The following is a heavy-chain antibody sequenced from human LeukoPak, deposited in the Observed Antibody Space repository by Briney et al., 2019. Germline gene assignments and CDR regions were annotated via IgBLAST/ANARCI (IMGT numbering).Heavy chain of an antibody. CDR2: IYYSGST. CDR3: ARDRCSGGSCYSYYYGMDV. J-gene: IGHJ6*02. Sequence: SQTLSLTCTVSGGSISSGGYYWSWIRQHPGKGLEWIGYIYYSGSTYYNTSLKSRVTISVDTSKNQFSLKLSSVTAADTAVYYCARDRCSGGSCYSYYYGMDVWGQGTTVTVSS. V-gene: IGHV4-31*03. D-gene: IGHD2-15*01. CDR1: GGSISSGGYY.